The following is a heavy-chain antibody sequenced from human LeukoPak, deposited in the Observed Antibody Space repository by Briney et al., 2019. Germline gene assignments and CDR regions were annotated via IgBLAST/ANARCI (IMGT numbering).Heavy chain of an antibody. D-gene: IGHD6-6*01. V-gene: IGHV4-59*01. CDR1: GGSISGSY. CDR2: IYYSGST. J-gene: IGHJ4*02. CDR3: ARDKYSGQLVFDY. Sequence: SETLSLTCTVSGGSISGSYWSWIRQPPGKALEYIGYIYYSGSTNYNPSLRSRVTMSVDTSKNQFSLKMSSVTAADTAVYYCARDKYSGQLVFDYWGQGSLVVVSS.